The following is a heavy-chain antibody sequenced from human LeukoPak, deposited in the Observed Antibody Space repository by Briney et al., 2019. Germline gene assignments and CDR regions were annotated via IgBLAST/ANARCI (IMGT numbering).Heavy chain of an antibody. CDR3: ARAPAYYFPLYFSPYGSGRYYFDY. J-gene: IGHJ4*02. CDR1: GYTFTGYY. Sequence: ASVKVSCKASGYTFTGYYMHWVRQAPGQGLEWMGWINPNSGGTNYAQKFQGRVTMTRDTSISTAYMELSRLRSDDTAVYYCARAPAYYFPLYFSPYGSGRYYFDYWGQGTLVTVSS. CDR2: INPNSGGT. D-gene: IGHD3-10*01. V-gene: IGHV1-2*02.